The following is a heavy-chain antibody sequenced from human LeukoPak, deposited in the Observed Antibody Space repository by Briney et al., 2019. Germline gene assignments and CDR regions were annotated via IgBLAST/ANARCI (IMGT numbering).Heavy chain of an antibody. Sequence: GGSLRLSCAASGFTFSSCSMNWVRQAPGKGLEWVSSISSSSSYIYYADSVKGRFTISRDNAKNSLYLQMNSLRAEDTAVYYCARESGHYYYGMDVWGQGTTVTVS. CDR2: ISSSSSYI. CDR3: ARESGHYYYGMDV. V-gene: IGHV3-21*01. CDR1: GFTFSSCS. J-gene: IGHJ6*02.